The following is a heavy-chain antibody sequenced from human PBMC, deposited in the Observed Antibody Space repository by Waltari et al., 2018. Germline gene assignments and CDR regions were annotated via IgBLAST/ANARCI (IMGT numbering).Heavy chain of an antibody. V-gene: IGHV1-2*06. CDR3: ARLGDSNVGYLTRPMDV. CDR2: INACTGGA. Sequence: QVQLVQSGSEVKKAGASVMVSCKASGYTFIGYYLYWVRQAPGEGIEWVGRINACTGGADDARGLQDRVTVSKDPSISTAYMDMRRLRSDDTAVYFCARLGDSNVGYLTRPMDVWGQGTTVTVS. D-gene: IGHD3-16*01. J-gene: IGHJ6*02. CDR1: GYTFIGYY.